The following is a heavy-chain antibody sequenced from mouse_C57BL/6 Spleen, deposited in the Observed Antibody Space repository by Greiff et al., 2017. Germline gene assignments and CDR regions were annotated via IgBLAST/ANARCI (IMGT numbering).Heavy chain of an antibody. CDR2: ISSGGSYT. Sequence: VQLKESGGDLVKPGGSLKLSCAASGFTFSSYGMSWVRQTPDKRLEWVATISSGGSYTYYPDSVKGRFTISRDKAKNTLYLQLSSLKSEDTAMYYCAKTGHFDYWGQGTTLTVSS. J-gene: IGHJ2*01. V-gene: IGHV5-6*01. CDR3: AKTGHFDY. CDR1: GFTFSSYG. D-gene: IGHD4-1*01.